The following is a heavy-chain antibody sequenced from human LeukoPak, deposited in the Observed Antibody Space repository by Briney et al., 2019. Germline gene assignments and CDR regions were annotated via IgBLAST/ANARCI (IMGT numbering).Heavy chain of an antibody. D-gene: IGHD2-15*01. CDR1: GFTFSSYA. CDR2: ISGSGGST. V-gene: IGHV3-23*01. Sequence: GGSLRLSCAASGFTFSSYAMSWVRQAPGKGLEGVSSISGSGGSTYYADSVKGRFTISRDNSRNTLSLQMNSLGTEDTAVYYCANGGRYCSGGSCYWGGAFDIWGQGTMVTVSS. J-gene: IGHJ3*02. CDR3: ANGGRYCSGGSCYWGGAFDI.